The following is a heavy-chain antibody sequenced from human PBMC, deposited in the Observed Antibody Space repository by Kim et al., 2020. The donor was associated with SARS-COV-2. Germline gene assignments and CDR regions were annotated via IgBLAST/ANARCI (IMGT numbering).Heavy chain of an antibody. CDR3: ARDYYGSGSYYGLGGFDP. D-gene: IGHD3-10*01. Sequence: SETLSLTCTVSGGSISSYYWSWIRQPPGKGLEWIGYIYYSGSTNYNPSLKSRVTISVDTSKNQFSLKLSSVTAADTAVYYCARDYYGSGSYYGLGGFDPWGQGTLVTVSS. V-gene: IGHV4-59*01. CDR1: GGSISSYY. CDR2: IYYSGST. J-gene: IGHJ5*02.